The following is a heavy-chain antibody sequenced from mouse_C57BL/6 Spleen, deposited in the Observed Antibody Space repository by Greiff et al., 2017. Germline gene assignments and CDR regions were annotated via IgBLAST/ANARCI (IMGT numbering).Heavy chain of an antibody. CDR1: GFTFSSYA. D-gene: IGHD1-1*01. J-gene: IGHJ3*01. CDR3: TRGDYGSSYTAWFAY. CDR2: ISSGGDYI. Sequence: EVMLVESGEGLVKPGGSLKLSCAASGFTFSSYAMSWVRQTPEKRLEWVAYISSGGDYIYYADTVKGRFTISRDNARNTLYLQMSSLKSEDTAMYYCTRGDYGSSYTAWFAYWGQGTLVTVSA. V-gene: IGHV5-9-1*02.